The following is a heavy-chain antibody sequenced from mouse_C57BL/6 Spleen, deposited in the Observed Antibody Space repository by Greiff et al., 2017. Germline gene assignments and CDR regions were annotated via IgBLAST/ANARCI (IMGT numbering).Heavy chain of an antibody. CDR3: ASYYYGSSYGYFDV. D-gene: IGHD1-1*01. CDR2: IDPSDSET. Sequence: VQLQQSGAELVRPGSSVKLSCKASGYTFTSYWMHWVKQRPIQGLEWIGNIDPSDSETHYNQKFKDKATLTVDKSSSTDYMQLSSLTSEDSAVYYCASYYYGSSYGYFDVWGTGTTVTVSS. V-gene: IGHV1-52*01. CDR1: GYTFTSYW. J-gene: IGHJ1*03.